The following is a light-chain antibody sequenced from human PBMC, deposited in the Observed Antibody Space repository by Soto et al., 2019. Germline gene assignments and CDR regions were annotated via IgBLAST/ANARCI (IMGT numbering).Light chain of an antibody. V-gene: IGKV3-15*01. J-gene: IGKJ2*01. CDR3: QQYNNWPYT. Sequence: EILMTQSPATLSVSPGERATISCRASQSVNRASQSTRASQRVSSNLAWYQQKPGQAPRLLIYGASTRATGIPARFSGSVSWTEFTLTISTLQSEDFAIYYCQQYNNWPYTFGQGTKLEIK. CDR2: GAS. CDR1: QRVSSN.